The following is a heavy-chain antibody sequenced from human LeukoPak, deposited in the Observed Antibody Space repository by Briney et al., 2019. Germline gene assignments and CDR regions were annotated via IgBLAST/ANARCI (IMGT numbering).Heavy chain of an antibody. CDR1: RFTFTTYW. CDR3: ARETDLIVVSGFDY. J-gene: IGHJ4*02. D-gene: IGHD6-19*01. Sequence: GGSLRLSCAASRFTFTTYWMGWVRQAPGKGLEWVANIKQDGSEQYYVDSVKGRFTISRDNAKNSLSLQMNSLRAEDTAVYYCARETDLIVVSGFDYWGQGTLVTVSS. V-gene: IGHV3-7*01. CDR2: IKQDGSEQ.